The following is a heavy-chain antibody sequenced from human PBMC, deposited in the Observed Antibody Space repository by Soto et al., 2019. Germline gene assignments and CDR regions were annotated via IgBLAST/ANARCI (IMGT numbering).Heavy chain of an antibody. CDR2: ISAYNGNT. D-gene: IGHD1-26*01. J-gene: IGHJ4*02. V-gene: IGHV1-18*01. Sequence: SGYTFTSYGISWVRQAPGQGLEWMGWISAYNGNTNYAQKLQGRVTMTTDTSTSTAYMELRSLRSDDTAVYYCARDPNSGSYYASFDYWGQGTLVTVSS. CDR3: ARDPNSGSYYASFDY. CDR1: GYTFTSYG.